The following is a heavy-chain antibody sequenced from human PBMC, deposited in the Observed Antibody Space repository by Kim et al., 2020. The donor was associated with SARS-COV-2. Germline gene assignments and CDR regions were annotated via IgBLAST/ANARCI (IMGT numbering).Heavy chain of an antibody. J-gene: IGHJ6*02. CDR3: AKGTVVTSYYYGMDV. V-gene: IGHV3-9*01. CDR2: ISWNSGSI. CDR1: GFTFGDYA. Sequence: SLRLSCAASGFTFGDYAMHWVRQAPGKGLEWVSGISWNSGSIGYADSVKGRFTISRDNAKNSLYLQMNSLRAEDTALYYCAKGTVVTSYYYGMDVWGQGTTVTVSS. D-gene: IGHD2-21*02.